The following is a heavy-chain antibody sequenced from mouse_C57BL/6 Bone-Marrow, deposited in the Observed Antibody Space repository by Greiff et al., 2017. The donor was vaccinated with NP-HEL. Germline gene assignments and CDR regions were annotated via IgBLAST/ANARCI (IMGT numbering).Heavy chain of an antibody. Sequence: VQLQPPGAELVKPGASVKMSCKASGYTFTSYWITWVKPRPGQGLEWIGDIYPGSGSTNYNAKFKSQATLTVDPSTSTAYMQLSSLTSEDSAVYYGAKGVDYSWYFDVWGTGTTVTVSS. V-gene: IGHV1-55*01. J-gene: IGHJ1*03. CDR2: IYPGSGST. CDR3: AKGVDYSWYFDV. D-gene: IGHD2-4*01. CDR1: GYTFTSYW.